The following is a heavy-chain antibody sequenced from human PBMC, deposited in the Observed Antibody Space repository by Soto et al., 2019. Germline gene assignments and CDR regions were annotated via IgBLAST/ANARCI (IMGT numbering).Heavy chain of an antibody. V-gene: IGHV3-49*04. D-gene: IGHD3-3*01. Sequence: HPGGSLRLSCTASGFTFGDYAMSWVRQAPGKGLEWVGFIRSKAYGGTTEYAASVKGRFTISRDDSKSIAYLQMNSLKTEDTAVYYCTRESGTYYDFWSGYYIVYYFDYWCQGTLFPTSP. CDR1: GFTFGDYA. CDR2: IRSKAYGGTT. CDR3: TRESGTYYDFWSGYYIVYYFDY. J-gene: IGHJ4*02.